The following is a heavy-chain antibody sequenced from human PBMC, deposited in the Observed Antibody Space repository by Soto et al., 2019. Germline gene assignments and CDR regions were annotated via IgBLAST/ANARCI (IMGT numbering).Heavy chain of an antibody. CDR1: GFTFSSYG. V-gene: IGHV3-30*18. CDR3: AKDGRGPYSSSWYDWFDP. D-gene: IGHD6-13*01. J-gene: IGHJ5*02. CDR2: ISYDGSNK. Sequence: SLRLSCAASGFTFSSYGMHWVRQGPGKGLEWVAVISYDGSNKYYADSVKGRFTISRDNSKNTLYLQMNSLRAEDTAVYYCAKDGRGPYSSSWYDWFDPWGQGTPGHRLL.